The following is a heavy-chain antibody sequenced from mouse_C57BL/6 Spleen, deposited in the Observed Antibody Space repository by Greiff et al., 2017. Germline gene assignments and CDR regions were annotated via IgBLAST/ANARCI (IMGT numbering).Heavy chain of an antibody. CDR1: GYTFTSYW. CDR2: IDPTSGGT. Sequence: QVQLQQPGAELVKPGASVKLSCKASGYTFTSYWMHWVKQRPGRGLVWIGRIDPTSGGTKYNEKFKSKATLTVDKPSSTAYMQRSSLTSEDSAVYYCARKNEYDGYFDYWGQGTTLTVSS. J-gene: IGHJ2*01. D-gene: IGHD2-4*01. CDR3: ARKNEYDGYFDY. V-gene: IGHV1-72*01.